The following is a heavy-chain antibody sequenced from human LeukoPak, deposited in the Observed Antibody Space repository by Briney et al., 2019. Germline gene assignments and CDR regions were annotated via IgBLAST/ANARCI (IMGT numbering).Heavy chain of an antibody. V-gene: IGHV1-69*05. CDR1: GGTFSSYA. CDR2: IIPIFGTA. D-gene: IGHD5-12*01. J-gene: IGHJ6*03. CDR3: AREASGYDSPYYYYYMDV. Sequence: SVKVSCKASGGTFSSYAISWVRQAPGQGLEWMGGIIPIFGTANYAQKFQGRVTITTDESTSTAYMELSSLRSEDTAVYYCAREASGYDSPYYYYYMDVWGKGTTVTVPS.